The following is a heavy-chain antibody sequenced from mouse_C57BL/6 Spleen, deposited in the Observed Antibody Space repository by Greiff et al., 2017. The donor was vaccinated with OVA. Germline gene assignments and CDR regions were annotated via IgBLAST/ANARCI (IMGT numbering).Heavy chain of an antibody. V-gene: IGHV3-6*01. CDR1: GYSITSGYY. Sequence: EVKLQESGPGLVKPSQSLSLTCSVTGYSITSGYYWNWIRQFPGNQLEWMGYIRYDGSTNYNPSLKNRITITRDTSKNQFFLKLNSVTTEDTATYYCAREGLYDGYYGGFAYWGKGTLVTVSA. CDR2: IRYDGST. J-gene: IGHJ3*01. CDR3: AREGLYDGYYGGFAY. D-gene: IGHD2-3*01.